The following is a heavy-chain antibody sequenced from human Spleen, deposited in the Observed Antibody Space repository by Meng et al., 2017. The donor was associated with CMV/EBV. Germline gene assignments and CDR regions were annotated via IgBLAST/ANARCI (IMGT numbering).Heavy chain of an antibody. J-gene: IGHJ4*02. CDR3: AREDGYFRN. D-gene: IGHD5-24*01. CDR2: ITPTGDT. CDR1: GFNVSSNY. V-gene: IGHV3-53*01. Sequence: EVQLVESGGGLLKPGGSLRRSCAAFGFNVSSNYMNWVRQAPGKGLEWVSVITPTGDTHYADSVKGRFTISRDSSMNILHLQMNSLRAEDTAVYYCAREDGYFRNWGQGTLVTVSS.